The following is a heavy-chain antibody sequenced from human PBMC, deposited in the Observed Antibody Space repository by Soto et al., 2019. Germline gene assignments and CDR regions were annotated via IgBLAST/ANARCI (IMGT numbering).Heavy chain of an antibody. V-gene: IGHV4-39*01. CDR2: IYYSGST. Sequence: QLQLQESGPGLVKASETLPLTCTVSGGSISSSSYYWGWIRQPPGKGLEWIGSIYYSGSTSYNPSLTRRLTNSIATSKTQFSLKLVSVTAADTAVYYFARIGSDWSFAYWGQGTLVTVSS. CDR3: ARIGSDWSFAY. J-gene: IGHJ4*02. D-gene: IGHD6-19*01. CDR1: GGSISSSSYY.